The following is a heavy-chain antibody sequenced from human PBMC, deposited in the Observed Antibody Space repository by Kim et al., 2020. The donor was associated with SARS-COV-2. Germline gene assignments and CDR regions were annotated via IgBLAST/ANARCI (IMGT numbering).Heavy chain of an antibody. CDR1: GGSISSSSYY. D-gene: IGHD5-12*01. CDR3: ARHGTAGWLRLVEVYFDY. J-gene: IGHJ4*02. V-gene: IGHV4-39*01. Sequence: SETLSLTCTVSGGSISSSSYYWGWIRQPPGKGLEWIGSIYYSGSTYYNPSLKSRVTISVDTSKNQFSLKLSSVTAADTAVYYCARHGTAGWLRLVEVYFDYWGQGTLVTVSS. CDR2: IYYSGST.